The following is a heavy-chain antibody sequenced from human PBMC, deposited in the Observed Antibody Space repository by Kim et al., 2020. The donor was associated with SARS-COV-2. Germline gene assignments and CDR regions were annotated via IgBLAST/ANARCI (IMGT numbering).Heavy chain of an antibody. Sequence: GGSLRLSCAASGFTFSSYAMSWVRQAPGKGLEWVSAISGSGGSTYYADSVKGRFTISRDNSKNTLYLQMNSLRAEDTAVYYCAKAPEGAYYYDSSGYYYWPGVGGFDYWGQGTLVTVSS. CDR2: ISGSGGST. CDR3: AKAPEGAYYYDSSGYYYWPGVGGFDY. J-gene: IGHJ4*02. CDR1: GFTFSSYA. V-gene: IGHV3-23*01. D-gene: IGHD3-22*01.